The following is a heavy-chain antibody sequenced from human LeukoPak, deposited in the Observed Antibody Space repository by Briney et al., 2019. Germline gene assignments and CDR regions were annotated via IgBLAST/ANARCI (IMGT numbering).Heavy chain of an antibody. CDR2: ISYAGSNK. CDR3: AKSHYYGSGSYFLDEEMGTLVV. Sequence: GGSLRLSCAASGFTFSSYAMRWVRQAPGKGLEWVAVISYAGSNKYYADSVKGRFTISRDNSKNTQYLQMNSLRAEDTAVYYCAKSHYYGSGSYFLDEEMGTLVVWGQGTLVTVSS. V-gene: IGHV3-30-3*02. CDR1: GFTFSSYA. J-gene: IGHJ4*02. D-gene: IGHD3-10*01.